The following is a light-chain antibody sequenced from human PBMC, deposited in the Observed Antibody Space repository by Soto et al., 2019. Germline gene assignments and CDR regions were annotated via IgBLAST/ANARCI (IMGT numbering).Light chain of an antibody. CDR1: QSVSSSY. Sequence: EIVLTQSPGTRSLSPGERATLSCRASQSVSSSYLAWYQQKPGQAPRLLIYGASSRATGIPDRFSGSGSGTDFTLTISRLEPEDFAVYYCQQYGSSLGVTFGGGTKV. V-gene: IGKV3-20*01. CDR2: GAS. J-gene: IGKJ4*01. CDR3: QQYGSSLGVT.